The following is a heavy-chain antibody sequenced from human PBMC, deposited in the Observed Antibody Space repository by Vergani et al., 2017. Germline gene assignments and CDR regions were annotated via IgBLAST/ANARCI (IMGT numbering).Heavy chain of an antibody. CDR3: ARPRGGLTVDDAFDI. Sequence: QVQLVQSGAEVKKPGASVKVSCEAFGYTFTSYYMHWVRQAPGQGLEWMGWISAYNGNTNYAQKLQGRVTMTTDTSTSTAYMELRSLRSDDTAVYYCARPRGGLTVDDAFDIWGQGTMVTVSS. CDR2: ISAYNGNT. V-gene: IGHV1-18*04. CDR1: GYTFTSYY. D-gene: IGHD1-26*01. J-gene: IGHJ3*02.